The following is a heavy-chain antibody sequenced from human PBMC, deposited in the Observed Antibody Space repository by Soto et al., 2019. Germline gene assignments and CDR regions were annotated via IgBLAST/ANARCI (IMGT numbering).Heavy chain of an antibody. CDR2: IYPGDSDT. CDR3: ASRGYCSXGSXXYXFDX. CDR1: GYSFTSYW. J-gene: IGHJ4*02. Sequence: PGESLKISCKGSGYSFTSYWIGWVRQMPGKGLEWMGIIYPGDSDTRYSPSFQGQVTISADKSISTAYLQWSSLEASDTAMYYCASRGYCSXGSXXYXFDXXGXXTLVTXSS. D-gene: IGHD2-15*01. V-gene: IGHV5-51*01.